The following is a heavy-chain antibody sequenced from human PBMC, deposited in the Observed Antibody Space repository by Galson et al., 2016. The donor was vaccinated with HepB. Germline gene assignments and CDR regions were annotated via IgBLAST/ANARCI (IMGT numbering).Heavy chain of an antibody. J-gene: IGHJ6*02. Sequence: SVKVSCKASGYTFINYYMHWVRQAPGQGLEWMGIGNPRTGSTSYAQKFQDRVTVTRDTSTSTVYMELSSLRSEDTAVYYCARDRGSNPLKVYGMDVWGQGTTVTVSS. CDR3: ARDRGSNPLKVYGMDV. D-gene: IGHD3-10*01. CDR2: GNPRTGST. CDR1: GYTFINYY. V-gene: IGHV1-46*01.